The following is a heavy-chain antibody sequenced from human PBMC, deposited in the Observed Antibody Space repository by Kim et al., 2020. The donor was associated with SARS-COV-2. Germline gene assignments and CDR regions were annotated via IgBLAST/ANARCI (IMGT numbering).Heavy chain of an antibody. D-gene: IGHD3-10*01. V-gene: IGHV3-23*01. CDR3: AKTLWFGELFRIGGFDY. Sequence: VKGRFTHSRENSKTTLYRQMNSLRAEDTAVYYCAKTLWFGELFRIGGFDYWGQGTLVTVSS. J-gene: IGHJ4*02.